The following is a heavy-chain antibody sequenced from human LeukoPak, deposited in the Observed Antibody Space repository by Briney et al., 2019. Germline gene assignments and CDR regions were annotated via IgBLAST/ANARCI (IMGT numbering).Heavy chain of an antibody. CDR2: FDPEDGET. V-gene: IGHV1-24*01. J-gene: IGHJ4*02. CDR1: GYTLTELS. Sequence: ASVKVSCKVSGYTLTELSMHWGRQAPGKGLEWMGGFDPEDGETIYAQKFQGRVTMTEDTSTDTAYMELSSLRSEDTAVYYCATTCSSTSCQPLDYWGQGTLVTVSS. D-gene: IGHD2-2*01. CDR3: ATTCSSTSCQPLDY.